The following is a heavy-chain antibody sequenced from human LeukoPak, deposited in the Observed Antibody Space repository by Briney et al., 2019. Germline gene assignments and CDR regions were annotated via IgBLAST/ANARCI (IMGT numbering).Heavy chain of an antibody. J-gene: IGHJ4*02. V-gene: IGHV4-34*01. Sequence: SETLSLTCAVYGGSFSGCYWSWIRQPPGKGLEWIGEINHSGSTNYNPSLKSRVTISVDTSKNQFSLKLSSVTAADTAVYYCARAIAARPRLRYSSSPFDYWGQGTLVTVSS. D-gene: IGHD6-6*01. CDR2: INHSGST. CDR1: GGSFSGCY. CDR3: ARAIAARPRLRYSSSPFDY.